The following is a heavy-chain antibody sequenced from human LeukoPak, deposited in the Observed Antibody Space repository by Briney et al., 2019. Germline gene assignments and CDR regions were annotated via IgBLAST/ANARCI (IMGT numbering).Heavy chain of an antibody. V-gene: IGHV4-31*11. J-gene: IGHJ4*02. Sequence: PSETLSLTCAVYGGSFSGYYWSWIRQHPGKGLEWIGYIYYSGSTYYNPSLKSRVTISVDTSKNQFSLKLSSVTAADTAVYYCARVPYSSGYYYWGQGTLVTVSS. CDR3: ARVPYSSGYYY. D-gene: IGHD3-22*01. CDR2: IYYSGST. CDR1: GGSFSGYY.